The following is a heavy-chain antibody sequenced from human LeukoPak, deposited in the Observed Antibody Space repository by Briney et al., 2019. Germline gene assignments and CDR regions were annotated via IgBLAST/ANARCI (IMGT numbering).Heavy chain of an antibody. J-gene: IGHJ5*02. Sequence: PGGSLRLSCAASGFTFSSYNMKWVRQAPGKGLEWVSSISTSSSYIYYADSVKGRFTISRDNAKNSLYLQMNSLRAEDTAVYYCARNSMVRGVIRSSNWFDPWGQGTLVTVSS. V-gene: IGHV3-21*01. CDR2: ISTSSSYI. D-gene: IGHD3-10*01. CDR3: ARNSMVRGVIRSSNWFDP. CDR1: GFTFSSYN.